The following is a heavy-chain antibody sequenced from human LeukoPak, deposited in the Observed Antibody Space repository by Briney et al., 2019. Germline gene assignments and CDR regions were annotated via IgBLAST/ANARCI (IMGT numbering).Heavy chain of an antibody. CDR1: GYTFTSYY. CDR3: ARRDIVRGFDY. D-gene: IGHD2-8*01. J-gene: IGHJ4*02. Sequence: AAVTVSFMESGYTFTSYYMHWLRQARAQGLEWMGLINPSGGSTSYAQKFQSRVTMTRDMSTSTVYMELSSLRSEDTAVYYCARRDIVRGFDYWGQGTLVTVSS. V-gene: IGHV1-46*01. CDR2: INPSGGST.